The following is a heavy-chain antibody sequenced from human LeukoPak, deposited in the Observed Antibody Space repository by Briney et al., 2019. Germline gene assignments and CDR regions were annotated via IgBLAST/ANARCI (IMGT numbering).Heavy chain of an antibody. D-gene: IGHD3-10*01. CDR1: GYSISSGYY. V-gene: IGHV4-38-2*02. J-gene: IGHJ5*02. CDR2: IYRSGST. CDR3: ARTYYGDNWFDP. Sequence: SETLSLTCTVSGYSISSGYYWGWIRQPPGKGLEWIGSIYRSGSTYYNPSLKSRVTILVDTSKNQFSLKLTSVTAADTAVYYCARTYYGDNWFDPWGQGTLVTVSS.